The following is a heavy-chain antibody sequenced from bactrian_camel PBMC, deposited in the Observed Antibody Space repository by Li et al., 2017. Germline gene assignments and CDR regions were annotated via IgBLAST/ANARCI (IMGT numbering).Heavy chain of an antibody. CDR3: VKPNPDARGGFDH. D-gene: IGHD1*01. CDR1: VPLFSRYC. V-gene: IGHV3S53*01. J-gene: IGHJ4*01. CDR2: STNDDVA. Sequence: HVQLVESGGGSVQAGGSVRLSCAVSVPLFSRYCMGWFRQAPGKEREGIATSTNDDVAAYAESADGRFTITRDNAENTVYLLMNSLKPEDTAVYYCVKPNPDARGGFDHWGQGTQVTVS.